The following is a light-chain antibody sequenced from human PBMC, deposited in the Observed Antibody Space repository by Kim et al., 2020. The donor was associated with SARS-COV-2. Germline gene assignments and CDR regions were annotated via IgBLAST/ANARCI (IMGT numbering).Light chain of an antibody. J-gene: IGLJ1*01. CDR3: TSWDDSLSGYV. V-gene: IGLV1-47*01. CDR2: RND. CDR1: SSNIGGNY. Sequence: QSVLTQPPSASGTPGQRVTISCSGSSSNIGGNYVSWYQQLPGTAPKLLICRNDQRPSGVPDRFSGSKSGTSASLAISGLRSEDEADYYCTSWDDSLSGYVFATGTKVTVL.